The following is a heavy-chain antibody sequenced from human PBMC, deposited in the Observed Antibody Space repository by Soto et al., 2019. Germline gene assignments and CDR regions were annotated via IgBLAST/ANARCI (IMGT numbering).Heavy chain of an antibody. CDR3: ARHNGPLYVGYYYDMDV. CDR1: GGSISSSSYY. D-gene: IGHD3-16*01. CDR2: IYYSGYT. V-gene: IGHV4-39*01. J-gene: IGHJ6*02. Sequence: QLQLQESGPGLVKPSETLSLTCTVSGGSISSSSYYWGWIRQPPGKGLEWIGSIYYSGYTYYNPSLKCRVTISVDTSKNQFPLKLSSVTAADTAVYYCARHNGPLYVGYYYDMDVWGQGTTVTVSS.